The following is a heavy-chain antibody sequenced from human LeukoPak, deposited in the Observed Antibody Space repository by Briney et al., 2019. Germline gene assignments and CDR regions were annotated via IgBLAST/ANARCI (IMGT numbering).Heavy chain of an antibody. J-gene: IGHJ4*02. Sequence: AGGSLRLSCAASGFTFSNYAMHWVRQAPGKWLDWVAGISYDGSNKYYADSVKGRFTISRDTSKNTLFLQMNSLRAEDTAVYYCAKDTGGGYYDSSGYYYTSPLPNWGQGTLVTVSS. V-gene: IGHV3-30*18. CDR3: AKDTGGGYYDSSGYYYTSPLPN. CDR1: GFTFSNYA. CDR2: ISYDGSNK. D-gene: IGHD3-22*01.